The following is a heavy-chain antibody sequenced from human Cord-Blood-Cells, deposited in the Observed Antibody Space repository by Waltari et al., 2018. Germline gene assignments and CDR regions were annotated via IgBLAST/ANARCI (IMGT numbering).Heavy chain of an antibody. V-gene: IGHV4-39*01. D-gene: IGHD6-13*01. CDR2: IYYSGST. Sequence: QLQLQESGTGLVTPSETLSLTCTVPGGSISSSSYYWGWIRQPPGKGLEWIGSIYYSGSTYSTPSLNGRVTSAVDTSKTQFSRKLSSVTAADTAVYYCARRAGIAFDIWGQGTMVTVSS. CDR1: GGSISSSSYY. CDR3: ARRAGIAFDI. J-gene: IGHJ3*02.